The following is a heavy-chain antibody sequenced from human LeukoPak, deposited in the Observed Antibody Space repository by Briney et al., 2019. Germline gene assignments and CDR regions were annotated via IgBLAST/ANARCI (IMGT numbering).Heavy chain of an antibody. J-gene: IGHJ5*02. D-gene: IGHD6-13*01. Sequence: GGSLRLSCAASGFTFSNYWLTWVRQAPGKGLEWVANIKHDGSDQYYLDSVKGRFTISRDNAKNSLYLQMNSLRAEDAAVYYCARGIATGIDFFDPWGQGTLVTVSS. CDR2: IKHDGSDQ. CDR1: GFTFSNYW. V-gene: IGHV3-7*01. CDR3: ARGIATGIDFFDP.